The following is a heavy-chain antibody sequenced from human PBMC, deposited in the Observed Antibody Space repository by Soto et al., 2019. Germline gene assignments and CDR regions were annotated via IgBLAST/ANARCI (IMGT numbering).Heavy chain of an antibody. D-gene: IGHD1-26*01. J-gene: IGHJ6*02. CDR3: AREGASGFGMDV. Sequence: SETLSLTCNVSGGSIRSYYWSWVRQPAGKALEWIGRVYTTGSTNYNPSLRSRVSISVDTSKNQFSLTVTSVTAADTAVYYCAREGASGFGMDVWRQGTTVTVSS. CDR2: VYTTGST. CDR1: GGSIRSYY. V-gene: IGHV4-4*07.